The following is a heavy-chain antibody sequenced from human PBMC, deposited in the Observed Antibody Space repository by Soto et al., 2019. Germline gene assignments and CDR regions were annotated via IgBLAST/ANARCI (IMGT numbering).Heavy chain of an antibody. CDR3: AKDHSWNYVYFDY. D-gene: IGHD1-7*01. V-gene: IGHV3-23*01. J-gene: IGHJ4*02. CDR1: GFTFSSYA. Sequence: PGGSLRLSCAASGFTFSSYAMSWVRQAPGRGLEWVSAISGSGGSTYYADSVKGRFTISRDNSKNTLYLQMNSLRAEDTAVYYCAKDHSWNYVYFDYWGQGTLVTVSS. CDR2: ISGSGGST.